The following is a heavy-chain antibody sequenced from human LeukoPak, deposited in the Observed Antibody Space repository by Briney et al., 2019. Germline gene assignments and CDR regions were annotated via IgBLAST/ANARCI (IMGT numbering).Heavy chain of an antibody. CDR3: AKVKSSLTLIGA. J-gene: IGHJ5*02. CDR1: GFLFSRCA. D-gene: IGHD2-8*01. CDR2: ISGAGDIA. V-gene: IGHV3-23*01. Sequence: GGSLRLSCAASGFLFSRCAMSWVRQAPGKGLEWVSSISGAGDIAHYAESVKGRFTISRDNSGNTLYVQMDNLRAEDTAVYYFAKVKSSLTLIGAWGQGTLVTVSS.